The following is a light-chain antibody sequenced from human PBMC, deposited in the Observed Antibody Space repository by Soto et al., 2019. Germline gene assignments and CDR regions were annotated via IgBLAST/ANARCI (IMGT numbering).Light chain of an antibody. J-gene: IGKJ1*01. CDR2: SIS. V-gene: IGKV2-30*01. CDR1: KSLVYSDGNTH. CDR3: PQGTHWTRT. Sequence: DVVLTQSPLSLPVNFGQPASISCRSSKSLVYSDGNTHLSWFHQRPGQSPRRLLYSISSRDSGVPDRFSGSGSGTDFTLEISRVEAEDVGIYFCPQGTHWTRTFGQGTKVEVK.